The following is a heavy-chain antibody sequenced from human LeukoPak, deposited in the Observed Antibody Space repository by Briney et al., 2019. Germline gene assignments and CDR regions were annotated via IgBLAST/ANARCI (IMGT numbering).Heavy chain of an antibody. CDR1: GGTFSSYA. CDR2: IIPIFGTA. Sequence: SVKVSCKASGGTFSSYAISWVRQAPGQGLEWMGGIIPIFGTANYAQKFQGRVTITADESTSTAYMELSSLRSEDTAVYYCARDGDTAGWVPGYWGQGTLVTVSS. D-gene: IGHD5-18*01. V-gene: IGHV1-69*13. CDR3: ARDGDTAGWVPGY. J-gene: IGHJ4*02.